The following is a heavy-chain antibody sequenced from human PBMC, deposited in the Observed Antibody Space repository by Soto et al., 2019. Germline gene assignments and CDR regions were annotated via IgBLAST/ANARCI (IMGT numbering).Heavy chain of an antibody. CDR2: INHSGST. V-gene: IGHV4-34*01. CDR1: GGSFSGYY. J-gene: IGHJ6*02. D-gene: IGHD3-22*01. CDR3: ARDPRGIVVISGVLTFYYFGMDV. Sequence: SETLSLTCAVYGGSFSGYYWSWIRQPPGKGLEWIGEINHSGSTNYNPSLKSRVTISVDTSKNQFSLKLSSVTAADTAVYYCARDPRGIVVISGVLTFYYFGMDVWGQGTKVTVSS.